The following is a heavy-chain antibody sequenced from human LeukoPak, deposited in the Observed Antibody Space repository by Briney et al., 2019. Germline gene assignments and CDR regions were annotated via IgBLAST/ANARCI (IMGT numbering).Heavy chain of an antibody. CDR1: GFTFSDYS. V-gene: IGHV3-48*02. CDR2: ISSSSITI. CDR3: ARDKGYGDSVYWYFDH. D-gene: IGHD4-17*01. J-gene: IGHJ2*01. Sequence: SGGSLRLSCAASGFTFSDYSMNWVRQAPGKGLEWVSFISSSSITIYYADSVKGRFTISRDNDKNSLYLQMNSLKDEDTAVYYCARDKGYGDSVYWYFDHWGRGTLVTVSS.